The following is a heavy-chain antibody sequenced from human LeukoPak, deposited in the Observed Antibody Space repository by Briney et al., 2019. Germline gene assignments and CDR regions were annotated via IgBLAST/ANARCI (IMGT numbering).Heavy chain of an antibody. CDR1: GGTFSSYA. CDR2: IIPIFGTA. J-gene: IGHJ3*02. V-gene: IGHV1-69*01. CDR3: ARNPAPEWLVLAFDI. Sequence: GSSVKVSCKASGGTFSSYAISWVRQAPGQGLEWMGGIIPIFGTANYAQKFQGRVTITADESMSTAYMELSSLRSEDTAVYYCARNPAPEWLVLAFDIWGQGTMVTVSS. D-gene: IGHD6-19*01.